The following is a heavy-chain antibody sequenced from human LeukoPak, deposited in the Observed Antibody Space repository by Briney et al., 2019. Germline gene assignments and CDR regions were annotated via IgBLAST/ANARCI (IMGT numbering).Heavy chain of an antibody. D-gene: IGHD5-18*01. V-gene: IGHV3-74*01. CDR3: ARDAPGNTALDY. CDR1: GFTFSIYW. CDR2: INSDGSST. Sequence: GGSLRLSCAASGFTFSIYWMHWVRQPPGKGLVWVSRINSDGSSTSYAGSVKGRFTISRDNAKNTLYLQMNSLRVEDTALYYCARDAPGNTALDYWGQGSLVTVSS. J-gene: IGHJ4*02.